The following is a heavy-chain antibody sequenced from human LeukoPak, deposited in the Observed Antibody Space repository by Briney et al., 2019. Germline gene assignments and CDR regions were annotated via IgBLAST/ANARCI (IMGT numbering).Heavy chain of an antibody. V-gene: IGHV1-69*06. CDR3: ARDHQDIVVVVAATLGVNWFDP. D-gene: IGHD2-15*01. CDR2: IIPMFDTA. Sequence: PKASVKVSCKASGGTFSNYAISWVRQAPGEGLEWMGAIIPMFDTATYAQKFQGRVTITADKSTNTAYMELSSLRSEDTAVYYCARDHQDIVVVVAATLGVNWFDPWGQGTLVTVSS. CDR1: GGTFSNYA. J-gene: IGHJ5*02.